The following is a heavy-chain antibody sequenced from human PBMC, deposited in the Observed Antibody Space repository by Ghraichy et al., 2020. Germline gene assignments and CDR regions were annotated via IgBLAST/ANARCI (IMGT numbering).Heavy chain of an antibody. V-gene: IGHV4-59*01. CDR1: GGSISSYY. J-gene: IGHJ6*02. D-gene: IGHD5-18*01. CDR3: ARDGLPTGITLSGYYGMDV. Sequence: SETLSLTCTVSGGSISSYYWSWIRQPPGKGLEWIGYSYYSGSTKFNPSLKSRVTISVDTSKNQFSLTLSSVTAADTAVYYCARDGLPTGITLSGYYGMDVWGQGTTVTVSS. CDR2: SYYSGST.